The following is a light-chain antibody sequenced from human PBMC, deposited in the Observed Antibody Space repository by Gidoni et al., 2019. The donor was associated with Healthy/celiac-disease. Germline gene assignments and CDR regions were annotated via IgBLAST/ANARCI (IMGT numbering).Light chain of an antibody. CDR3: QAWDSSTVV. CDR1: KLGDKY. CDR2: QDS. J-gene: IGLJ2*01. V-gene: IGLV3-1*01. Sequence: SDELTQPPSVSGSPGQTASITCSGDKLGDKYACWYQQKPGQSPVLVIYQDSKRPSGIPERFSGSHSGNTATLTVSGTQAMDEADYYCQAWDSSTVVFGGGTKLTVL.